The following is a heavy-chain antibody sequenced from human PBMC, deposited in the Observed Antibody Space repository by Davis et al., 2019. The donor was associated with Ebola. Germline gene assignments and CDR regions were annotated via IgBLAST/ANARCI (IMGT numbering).Heavy chain of an antibody. J-gene: IGHJ6*02. Sequence: MPSETLSLTCTVSGGSISSYYWSWIRQPPGKGLEWIGYIYYSGSTNYNPSLKSRVTISIDTSKNQFSLKLISVTAADTAVYYCARDGSGSYPLYHSGMDVWGQGTTVTVSS. D-gene: IGHD3-10*01. CDR3: ARDGSGSYPLYHSGMDV. CDR1: GGSISSYY. CDR2: IYYSGST. V-gene: IGHV4-59*12.